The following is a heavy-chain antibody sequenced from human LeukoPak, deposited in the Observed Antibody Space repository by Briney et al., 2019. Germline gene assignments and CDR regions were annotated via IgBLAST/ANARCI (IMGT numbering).Heavy chain of an antibody. D-gene: IGHD1-26*01. J-gene: IGHJ4*02. CDR1: GFTFTNYA. CDR2: IYGSGDGT. CDR3: AKGHAPSGSYADY. Sequence: GGSLRLSRAPSGFTFTNYAMTWVRQAPGKGLEWVSTIYGSGDGTYYADSVKGRFTISRDNSKNTLYVQMNSLRAEDTAVYYCAKGHAPSGSYADYWGQGTLVTVSS. V-gene: IGHV3-23*01.